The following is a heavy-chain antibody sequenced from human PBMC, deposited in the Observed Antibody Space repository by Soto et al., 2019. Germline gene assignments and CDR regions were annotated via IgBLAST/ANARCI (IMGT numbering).Heavy chain of an antibody. D-gene: IGHD3-22*01. Sequence: GGSLRLSCAASGFTLSRHTMNWVRQAPGKGLEWVSFIGSRTSDIYYADSVKGRFTISRDNAKNSLYLDLTRLRAEDTAVYFCVRDYYDTSGYPNTFDIWGQGTMVTV. V-gene: IGHV3-21*01. CDR3: VRDYYDTSGYPNTFDI. CDR2: IGSRTSDI. J-gene: IGHJ3*02. CDR1: GFTLSRHT.